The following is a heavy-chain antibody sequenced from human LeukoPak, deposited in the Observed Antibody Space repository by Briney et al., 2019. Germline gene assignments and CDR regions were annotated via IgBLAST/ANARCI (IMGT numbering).Heavy chain of an antibody. D-gene: IGHD3-22*01. Sequence: GRSLRLSCAASGFTFSDYYMSWIRQAPGKGLEWVSYISSSGSTIYYADSVKGRFTISRDNAKNSLYLQMNSLRAEDTAVYYCARDSRYDSSGYFRWGQGTLVTVSS. V-gene: IGHV3-11*01. J-gene: IGHJ4*02. CDR1: GFTFSDYY. CDR3: ARDSRYDSSGYFR. CDR2: ISSSGSTI.